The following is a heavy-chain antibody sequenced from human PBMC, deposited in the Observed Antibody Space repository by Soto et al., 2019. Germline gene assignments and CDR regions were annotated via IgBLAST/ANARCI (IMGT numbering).Heavy chain of an antibody. Sequence: KASETLSLTCSVPGGSISGHYWTWIRQSPGKGLEWIGYIFYSGSTNYNPSLKSRVTISVDTSKNQFSLKLSSVTAADTAVYYCARVGSSGWSPDYWGRGTLVTVSS. CDR2: IFYSGST. CDR1: GGSISGHY. J-gene: IGHJ4*02. CDR3: ARVGSSGWSPDY. V-gene: IGHV4-59*11. D-gene: IGHD6-19*01.